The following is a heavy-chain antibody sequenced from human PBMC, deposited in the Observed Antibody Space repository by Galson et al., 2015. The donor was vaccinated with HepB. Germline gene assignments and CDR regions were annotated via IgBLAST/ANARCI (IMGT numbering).Heavy chain of an antibody. D-gene: IGHD3-22*01. CDR3: VRKWDSSGYFDY. CDR2: ISGSGDST. V-gene: IGHV3-23*01. Sequence: SLRLSCAASGFTFISYAMNWVRQAPGKGLEWVSGISGSGDSTTYADSVKGRFTIYRDNSNSTLYLQMNGLRAEDTAVYYPVRKWDSSGYFDYWGQGTLVTVFS. J-gene: IGHJ4*02. CDR1: GFTFISYA.